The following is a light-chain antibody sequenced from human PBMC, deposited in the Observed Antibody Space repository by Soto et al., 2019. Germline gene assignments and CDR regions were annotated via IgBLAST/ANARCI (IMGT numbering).Light chain of an antibody. J-gene: IGKJ3*01. V-gene: IGKV3-15*01. CDR2: GAS. Sequence: IVMTQSPATLSVSPGERVTLSCRASETVRTNLAWFQQKPGQTPRLLIFGASTRATGIPTRFTGSGSGTEFTLTISSLQSEDSAVYYCHQYNSWPRGTFGPGTKVEIK. CDR3: HQYNSWPRGT. CDR1: ETVRTN.